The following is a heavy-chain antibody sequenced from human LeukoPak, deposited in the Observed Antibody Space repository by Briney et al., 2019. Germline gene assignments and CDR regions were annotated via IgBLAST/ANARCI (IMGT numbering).Heavy chain of an antibody. J-gene: IGHJ4*02. D-gene: IGHD2-15*01. CDR2: LSSGGINK. CDR3: AREQAGSGRAFDY. V-gene: IGHV3-30*03. CDR1: GFTFSTYG. Sequence: GGSLRLSCAASGFTFSTYGIHWVRQAPGKGLEWVGLLSSGGINKHYADSVKGRFIISRDHPMNTLYLQMNSLGVEDTAVYYCAREQAGSGRAFDYWGQGTLVTVSS.